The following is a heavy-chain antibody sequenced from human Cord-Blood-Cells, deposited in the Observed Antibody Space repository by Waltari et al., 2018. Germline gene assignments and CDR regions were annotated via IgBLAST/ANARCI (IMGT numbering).Heavy chain of an antibody. J-gene: IGHJ3*02. V-gene: IGHV3-15*01. CDR2: IKSKTDGGTT. CDR1: GFTFSNAW. CDR3: TTRSSSSWYAFDI. Sequence: EVQLVESGGGLVKPGGSLRLSCAASGFTFSNAWMSWVRQAPGKGLEWVGRIKSKTDGGTTDYDATVKGRFNISRDDSKNTLYLQMNSMKTEDTAVYYCTTRSSSSWYAFDIWGQGTMVTVSS. D-gene: IGHD6-13*01.